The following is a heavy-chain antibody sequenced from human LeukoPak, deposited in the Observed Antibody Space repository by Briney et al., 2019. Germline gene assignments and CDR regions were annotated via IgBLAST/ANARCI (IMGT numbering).Heavy chain of an antibody. CDR3: ARDLSRYYNDY. J-gene: IGHJ4*02. CDR1: GFTFSSYE. V-gene: IGHV3-48*03. CDR2: ISSSGSTI. Sequence: GGSLRLSCAASGFTFSSYEMNWVRQAPGKGLEWVSYISSSGSTIYYADSVKGRFTISRDNAKNSLYLQMNSLRAEDTAVYYCARDLSRYYNDYCGQGTLVTVSS.